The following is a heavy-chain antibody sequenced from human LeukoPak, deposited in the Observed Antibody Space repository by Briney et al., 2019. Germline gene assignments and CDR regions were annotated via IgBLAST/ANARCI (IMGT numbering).Heavy chain of an antibody. Sequence: PGGSLRLSCAASGFTFSDYYVSWIRQAPGKGLEWVSYISSSGSTIYYADSVKGRFTISRDNAKNSLYLQMYSLGAEDTALYYCARHWYSGSYPIDYWGQGTLVTVSS. CDR3: ARHWYSGSYPIDY. D-gene: IGHD1-26*01. CDR2: ISSSGSTI. CDR1: GFTFSDYY. V-gene: IGHV3-11*01. J-gene: IGHJ4*02.